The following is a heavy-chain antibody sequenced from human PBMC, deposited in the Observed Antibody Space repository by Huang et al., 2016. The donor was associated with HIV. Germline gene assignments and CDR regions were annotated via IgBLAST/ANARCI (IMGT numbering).Heavy chain of an antibody. V-gene: IGHV4-39*01. J-gene: IGHJ6*03. D-gene: IGHD3-10*01. Sequence: QLLLQESGPGLVKPSEALALTCAVSGGSIRSSDYHWGWIRQPPGKGLEWIGSIYYKGSNHHMPAHKSRVTIAVDTSKNLYFLNLTSRTAADTAVYYCARHREGPVAYYSGWGSHLNYMDVWGRGRTVVVSS. CDR3: ARHREGPVAYYSGWGSHLNYMDV. CDR1: GGSIRSSDYH. CDR2: IYYKGSN.